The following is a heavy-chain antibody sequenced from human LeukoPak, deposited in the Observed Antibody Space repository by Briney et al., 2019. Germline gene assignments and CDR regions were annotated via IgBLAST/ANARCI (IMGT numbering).Heavy chain of an antibody. CDR1: GFTFSSYA. J-gene: IGHJ4*02. V-gene: IGHV3-23*01. CDR2: ISGSGGST. D-gene: IGHD6-13*01. Sequence: PGRSLRLSCAASGFTFSSYAMSWVRQAPGKGLEWVSAISGSGGSTYYADSVKGRFTISRDNAKNSLYLQMNSLRAEDTAVYYCARVGSSRVGPDYWGQGTLVTVSS. CDR3: ARVGSSRVGPDY.